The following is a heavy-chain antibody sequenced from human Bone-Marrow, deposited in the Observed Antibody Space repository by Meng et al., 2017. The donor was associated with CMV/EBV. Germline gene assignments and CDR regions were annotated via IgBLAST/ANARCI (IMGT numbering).Heavy chain of an antibody. CDR2: IYSGGRSP. Sequence: ETLSLTCAVSGFNFNTYAMTWVRQAPGKGLEWVSLIYSGGRSPVYADSVEGRFDISTDDSKKTLYLQMNSLRADDTATFYCARGSGWYDYWGQGILVTVSS. CDR1: GFNFNTYA. J-gene: IGHJ4*02. D-gene: IGHD6-19*01. CDR3: ARGSGWYDY. V-gene: IGHV3-23*03.